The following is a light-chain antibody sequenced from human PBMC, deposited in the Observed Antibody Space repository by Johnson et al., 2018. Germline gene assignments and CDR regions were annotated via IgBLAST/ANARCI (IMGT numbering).Light chain of an antibody. CDR3: GTWGSCLSAGNV. J-gene: IGLJ1*01. CDR2: ENN. CDR1: SSNIGNNY. V-gene: IGLV1-51*02. Sequence: QSVLTQPPSVSAAPGQKVTISCSGSSSNIGNNYVSWYQQLPGTAPKLLIYENNKRPSGIPDRFSGSKSGTSATLGITGLQTGAEAEYYCGTWGSCLSAGNVFGTVTKVTVL.